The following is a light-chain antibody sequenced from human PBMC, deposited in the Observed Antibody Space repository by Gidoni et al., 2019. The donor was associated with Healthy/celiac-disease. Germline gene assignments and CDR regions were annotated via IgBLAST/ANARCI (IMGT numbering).Light chain of an antibody. Sequence: EIVFTQSPATLSLSPGERATLSCRASQSISSYLAWYQQKPGQAPMLLIYDASNRATGIPARFSGSGSGTDFTLTISSLEPEDFAVYYCQQRSNWYTFGQGTKLEIK. V-gene: IGKV3-11*01. CDR3: QQRSNWYT. CDR2: DAS. J-gene: IGKJ2*01. CDR1: QSISSY.